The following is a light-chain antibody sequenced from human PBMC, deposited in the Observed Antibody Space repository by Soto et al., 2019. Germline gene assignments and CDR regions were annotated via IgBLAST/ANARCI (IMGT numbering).Light chain of an antibody. CDR2: GVS. CDR3: HQYGTSPAT. CDR1: QSVTSY. J-gene: IGKJ1*01. Sequence: EIVLTQSPATLSLSPGERATLSCRASQSVTSYLAWYQQKPGQAPRLLIYGVSSRATGIPDRFSGSGSGTDFTLTISRLEPEDFAVFYCHQYGTSPATFGQGTKVDIK. V-gene: IGKV3-20*01.